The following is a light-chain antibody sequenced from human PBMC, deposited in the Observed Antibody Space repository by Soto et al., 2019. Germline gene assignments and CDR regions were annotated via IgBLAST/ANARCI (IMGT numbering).Light chain of an antibody. Sequence: QSVLTQPPSASGAPGQRVTISCSGSSSNIGSNYVSWYQQLPGTAPKLLIYSNNQRPSGVPDRFSGSKSGTAASLAISGLRSEDEADHYCQSYDSSLSGYVFGTGTKVTVL. J-gene: IGLJ1*01. CDR3: QSYDSSLSGYV. V-gene: IGLV1-47*02. CDR2: SNN. CDR1: SSNIGSNY.